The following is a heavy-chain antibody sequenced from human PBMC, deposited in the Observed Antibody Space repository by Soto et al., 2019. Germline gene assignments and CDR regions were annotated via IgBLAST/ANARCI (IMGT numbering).Heavy chain of an antibody. V-gene: IGHV4-31*03. D-gene: IGHD3-16*01. Sequence: PSETLSLTCTVSGGSISSGGYYWSWIRQHPGKGLEWIGYIYYSGSTYYNPSLKSRVTISVDTSKNQFSLKLSSVTAADTAVYYCARGGWGFNTYYYYYGMDVWGQGTTVTVSS. CDR2: IYYSGST. CDR3: ARGGWGFNTYYYYYGMDV. J-gene: IGHJ6*02. CDR1: GGSISSGGYY.